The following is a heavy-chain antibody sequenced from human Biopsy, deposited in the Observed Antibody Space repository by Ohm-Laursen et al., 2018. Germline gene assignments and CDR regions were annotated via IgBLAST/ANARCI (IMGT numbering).Heavy chain of an antibody. J-gene: IGHJ4*02. CDR3: ARVALPLYLDN. CDR1: GYSFNNYG. D-gene: IGHD2-21*01. Sequence: SVKVSCKASGYSFNNYGISWVRQAPGQGLEWMGRISGYNGNTKYAQKFQGRVTMTTDTSTSAVYMEVRSLRSDDTAVYYCARVALPLYLDNWGQGTRVTVSS. CDR2: ISGYNGNT. V-gene: IGHV1-18*01.